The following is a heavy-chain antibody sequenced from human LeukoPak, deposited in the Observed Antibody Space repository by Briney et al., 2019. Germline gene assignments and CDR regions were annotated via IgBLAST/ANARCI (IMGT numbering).Heavy chain of an antibody. J-gene: IGHJ6*03. D-gene: IGHD3-22*01. Sequence: GGSLRLSCAASGFTFSSYAMSWVRQAPGKGLEWVSAISGSGGSTYYADSVKCRFTISRDNSKNTLYLQMNSLRAEDTAVYYCAKAGGGDDSSGYYYYYYMDVWGKGTRSPSP. CDR2: ISGSGGST. CDR3: AKAGGGDDSSGYYYYYYMDV. V-gene: IGHV3-23*01. CDR1: GFTFSSYA.